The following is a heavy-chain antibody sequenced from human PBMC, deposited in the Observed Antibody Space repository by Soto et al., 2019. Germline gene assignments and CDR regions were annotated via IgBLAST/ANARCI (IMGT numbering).Heavy chain of an antibody. V-gene: IGHV3-48*03. CDR1: VFTFSSYE. CDR3: ARAIASGSYY. D-gene: IGHD3-10*01. CDR2: ISSSGSTI. Sequence: VGSLRLSCAASVFTFSSYEMNWVRHSPGKGLEWVSYISSSGSTIYYADSVKGRFTISRDNAKNSLYLQMNSLRAEDTAVYYCARAIASGSYYWGQGTLVTVSS. J-gene: IGHJ4*02.